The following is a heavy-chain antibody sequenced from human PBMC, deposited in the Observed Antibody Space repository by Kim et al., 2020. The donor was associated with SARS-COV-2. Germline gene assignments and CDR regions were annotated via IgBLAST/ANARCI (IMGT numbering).Heavy chain of an antibody. V-gene: IGHV3-23*01. Sequence: GGSLRLSCAASGFTFSSYAMSWVRQAPGKGLEWVSAISGSGGSTYYADSVKGRFTISRDNSKNTLYLQMNSLRAEDTAVYYCAKGESVYYDSSGYYSAEYFQHWGQGTLVTVSS. CDR1: GFTFSSYA. CDR2: ISGSGGST. CDR3: AKGESVYYDSSGYYSAEYFQH. D-gene: IGHD3-22*01. J-gene: IGHJ1*01.